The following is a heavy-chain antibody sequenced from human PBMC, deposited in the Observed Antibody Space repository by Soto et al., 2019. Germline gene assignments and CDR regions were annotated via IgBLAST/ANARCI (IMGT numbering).Heavy chain of an antibody. J-gene: IGHJ6*02. CDR3: ARGRGGGYGMDV. D-gene: IGHD3-16*01. V-gene: IGHV1-46*01. CDR2: IHASGSSR. Sequence: QVQLVQSGAEVKKPGASGKVSCTASGYTFTSYFMHWVRQAPGQGLEWMGLIHASGSSRSYAQKFEGRVTMTTDTATSTVYMEMSSLRYEDAAVYYCARGRGGGYGMDVWGQGTTVTVSS. CDR1: GYTFTSYF.